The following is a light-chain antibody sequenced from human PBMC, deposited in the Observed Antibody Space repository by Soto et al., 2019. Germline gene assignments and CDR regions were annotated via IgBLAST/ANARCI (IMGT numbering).Light chain of an antibody. J-gene: IGKJ1*01. CDR3: LQYSSHSWT. CDR2: DAS. CDR1: RSISDG. V-gene: IGKV1-5*01. Sequence: DIQMTQSPAALSPSVGDRVTITLRASRSISDGLAWYQQKPGKAPELLIFDASTLKSGVPSRFSGSGSGTEFTLTISRLQPDDVATYYCLQYSSHSWTFGQGTKVDIK.